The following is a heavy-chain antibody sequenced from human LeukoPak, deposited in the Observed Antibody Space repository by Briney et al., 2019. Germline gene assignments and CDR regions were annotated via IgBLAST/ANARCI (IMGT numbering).Heavy chain of an antibody. CDR3: ARQRVSSGWSSYGY. Sequence: SETLSLTCTVSGGSIRSSTYYWGWIRQPPGKGLEWIGSMYYTGSTYYSPSLKSRVTISVDTSKNQFSLKLSSVTAADTVVYYYARQRVSSGWSSYGYWGQGTLVTVSS. J-gene: IGHJ4*02. V-gene: IGHV4-39*01. CDR1: GGSIRSSTYY. D-gene: IGHD6-13*01. CDR2: MYYTGST.